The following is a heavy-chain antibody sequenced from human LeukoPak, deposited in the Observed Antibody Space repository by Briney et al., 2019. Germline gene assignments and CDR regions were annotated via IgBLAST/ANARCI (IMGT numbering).Heavy chain of an antibody. CDR2: ISSSSSYT. D-gene: IGHD3-10*01. CDR3: ARDRGDSGSSDY. Sequence: GGSLRLSCAASGFILSDYYMSWIRQAPGKGLEWVSYISSSSSYTINADSVKGRFTVFRDNAKNLVFLQMNRLRAEDTAVYYCARDRGDSGSSDYWGQGTLVTVPS. J-gene: IGHJ4*02. V-gene: IGHV3-11*06. CDR1: GFILSDYY.